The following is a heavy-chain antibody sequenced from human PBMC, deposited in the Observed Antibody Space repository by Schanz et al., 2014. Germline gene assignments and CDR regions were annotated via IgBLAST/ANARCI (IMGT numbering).Heavy chain of an antibody. J-gene: IGHJ6*02. D-gene: IGHD2-15*01. V-gene: IGHV3-30*19. Sequence: QAQLMESGGGVVQPGTSLILSCSVSGFSLNTYGIHWFRQPAGKGLEWVAVISYGGSNKYYADSVKGRFTISRDNSKNILYLQMNSLRAEDTAVYYCAKARRKSNCSGGRCFHYSYYGMDVWGQGTTXTVSS. CDR1: GFSLNTYG. CDR2: ISYGGSNK. CDR3: AKARRKSNCSGGRCFHYSYYGMDV.